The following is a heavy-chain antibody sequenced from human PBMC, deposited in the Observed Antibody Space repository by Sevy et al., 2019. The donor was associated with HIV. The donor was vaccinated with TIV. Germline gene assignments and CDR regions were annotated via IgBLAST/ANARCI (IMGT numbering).Heavy chain of an antibody. CDR2: MKQDGSEK. J-gene: IGHJ4*02. CDR1: GFTFSSYW. CDR3: ARRYSSGWYYFDY. V-gene: IGHV3-7*01. Sequence: GGSLRLSCAASGFTFSSYWMSWVRQAPGKGLEWVANMKQDGSEKYYLDSVKGRFTISRDNAKNSLYLQMNSMRAEDTAVYYCARRYSSGWYYFDYWGQGTLVTVSS. D-gene: IGHD6-19*01.